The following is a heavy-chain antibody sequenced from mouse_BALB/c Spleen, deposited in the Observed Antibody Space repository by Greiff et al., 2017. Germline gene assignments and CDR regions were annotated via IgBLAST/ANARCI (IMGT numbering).Heavy chain of an antibody. Sequence: VQGVESGPGLVAPSQSLSITCTVSGFSLTSYDISWIRQPPGKGLEWLGVIWTGGGTNYNSAFMSRLSISKDNSKSQVFLKMNSLQTDDTAIYYCVRDGGSSYGDAMDYWGQGTSVTVSS. CDR2: IWTGGGT. D-gene: IGHD1-1*01. CDR3: VRDGGSSYGDAMDY. J-gene: IGHJ4*01. CDR1: GFSLTSYD. V-gene: IGHV2-9-2*01.